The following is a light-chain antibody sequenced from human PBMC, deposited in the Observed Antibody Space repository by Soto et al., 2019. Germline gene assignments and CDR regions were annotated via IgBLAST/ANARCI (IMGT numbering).Light chain of an antibody. J-gene: IGKJ1*01. Sequence: EIVMTQSPAALSVSPGERATLSCRASQSVSDNLAWYQQKPGQAPRLLIFGTSTRATGIPARFSGSGSGTDFTLTISSLQAEDVAVYYCQQYYTTPPTFGQGTKVDIK. CDR2: GTS. CDR3: QQYYTTPPT. CDR1: QSVSDN. V-gene: IGKV3-15*01.